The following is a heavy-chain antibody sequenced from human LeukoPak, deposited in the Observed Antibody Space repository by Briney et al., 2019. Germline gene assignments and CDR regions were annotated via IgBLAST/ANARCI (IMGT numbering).Heavy chain of an antibody. J-gene: IGHJ4*02. V-gene: IGHV3-7*01. CDR3: ARLGFYDYVWGSYRYPDY. D-gene: IGHD3-16*02. CDR1: GFTFSSYW. CDR2: IKQDGSEK. Sequence: PGGSLRLSCAASGFTFSSYWMSWVRRAPGKGLEWVANIKQDGSEKYYVDSVKGRFTIPRDNAKNSLYLQMNSLRAEDTAVYYCARLGFYDYVWGSYRYPDYWGQGTLVTVSS.